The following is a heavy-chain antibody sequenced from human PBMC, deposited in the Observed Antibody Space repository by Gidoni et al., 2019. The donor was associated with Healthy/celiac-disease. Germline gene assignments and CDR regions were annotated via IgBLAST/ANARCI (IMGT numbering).Heavy chain of an antibody. CDR1: GFTSSSYG. CDR2: ICYDGSNK. CDR3: ARAPYSSSSGLDY. V-gene: IGHV3-33*01. D-gene: IGHD6-6*01. J-gene: IGHJ4*02. Sequence: VQLVGSGGGVIQHGRSLRLSCAASGFTSSSYGMHWVRQAPGKGLGWVAVICYDGSNKYYADSVKGRFTISRDNSKNTLYLQMNSLRAEDTAVYYCARAPYSSSSGLDYWGQGTLVTVSS.